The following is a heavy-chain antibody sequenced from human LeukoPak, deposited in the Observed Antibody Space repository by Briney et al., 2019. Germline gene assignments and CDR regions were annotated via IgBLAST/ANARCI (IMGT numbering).Heavy chain of an antibody. CDR2: IYSGGST. Sequence: PGGSLRLSCAASGFTVSNNYMSWVRQAPGKGLEWVSIIYSGGSTYYADSVKGRFTTSRDSSKNTLYLQMNSLRAEDTAVYYCAKVAFRSSSYISGIDYWGQGTLVTVSS. CDR3: AKVAFRSSSYISGIDY. CDR1: GFTVSNNY. D-gene: IGHD6-6*01. J-gene: IGHJ4*02. V-gene: IGHV3-53*01.